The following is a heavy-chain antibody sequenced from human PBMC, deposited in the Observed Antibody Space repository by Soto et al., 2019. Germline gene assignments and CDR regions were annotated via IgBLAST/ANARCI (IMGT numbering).Heavy chain of an antibody. D-gene: IGHD6-19*01. CDR3: ARDTGGAAYSSGWYGY. Sequence: EVQLVESGGGLVQPGGSLRLSCAASGFTFSSYSMNWVRQAPGKGLEWVSYISSSSSTIYYADSVKGRFTISRDNAKXSLYLQMNSLRAEDTAVYYCARDTGGAAYSSGWYGYWGQGTLVTVSS. CDR2: ISSSSSTI. V-gene: IGHV3-48*01. J-gene: IGHJ4*02. CDR1: GFTFSSYS.